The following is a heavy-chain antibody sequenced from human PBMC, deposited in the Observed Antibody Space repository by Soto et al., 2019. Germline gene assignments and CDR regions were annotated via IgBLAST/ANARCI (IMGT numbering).Heavy chain of an antibody. Sequence: PGGSLRLSCAASGFTFTTYAMSWVRQAPGKGLEWVSGIRGSGGGTYYVDSVKGRFTISRDNSKNTLYLQMNSLRAEDTAVYYCARDKTSGATPGDAFDIWGQGTMVTVSS. J-gene: IGHJ3*02. CDR3: ARDKTSGATPGDAFDI. CDR2: IRGSGGGT. V-gene: IGHV3-23*01. D-gene: IGHD3-3*01. CDR1: GFTFTTYA.